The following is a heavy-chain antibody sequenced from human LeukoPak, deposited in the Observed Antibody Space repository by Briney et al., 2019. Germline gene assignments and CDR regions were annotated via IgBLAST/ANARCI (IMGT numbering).Heavy chain of an antibody. CDR3: ARVICSGDRCYPPSAVDI. Sequence: ASVKVSCKTSGYTFNSHYVGWVRQAPGQGLEWMGWISGYNGKTNYAQKLQGRVTMTTDTSTTTAYMELRSLRSDDTAVYYCARVICSGDRCYPPSAVDIWGQGTMVTVSS. J-gene: IGHJ3*02. CDR2: ISGYNGKT. CDR1: GYTFNSHY. D-gene: IGHD2-15*01. V-gene: IGHV1-18*01.